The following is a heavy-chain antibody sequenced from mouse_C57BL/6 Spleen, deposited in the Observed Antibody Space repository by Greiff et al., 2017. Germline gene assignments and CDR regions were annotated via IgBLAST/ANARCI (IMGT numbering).Heavy chain of an antibody. V-gene: IGHV1-55*01. CDR1: GYTFTSYW. CDR3: ARIITTGVDFDY. Sequence: VQLQQPGAELVKPGASVKMSCKASGYTFTSYWITWVKQRPGQGLEWIGDIYPGSGSTNYNEKFKSKATLTVDTSSSTAYMQLSSLTSEDSAVYYCARIITTGVDFDYWGQGTTLTVSS. J-gene: IGHJ2*01. D-gene: IGHD1-1*01. CDR2: IYPGSGST.